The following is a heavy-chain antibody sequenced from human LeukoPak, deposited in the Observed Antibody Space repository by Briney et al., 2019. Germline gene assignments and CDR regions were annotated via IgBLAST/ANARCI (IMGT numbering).Heavy chain of an antibody. V-gene: IGHV3-74*01. D-gene: IGHD6-13*01. CDR3: AILTGIAAAA. J-gene: IGHJ5*02. Sequence: GGSLRLSCVASGFTFSSYWMHWVRHAPGKGLGWVSRINSDGSTTTYADSVKGRFTISRDNAKNTLYLQMNSLRAEDTAIYYCAILTGIAAAAWGQGTLVTVSS. CDR1: GFTFSSYW. CDR2: INSDGSTT.